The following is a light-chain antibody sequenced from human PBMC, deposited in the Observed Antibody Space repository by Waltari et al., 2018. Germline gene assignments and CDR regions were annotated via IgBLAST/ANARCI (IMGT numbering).Light chain of an antibody. V-gene: IGKV3-11*01. CDR3: QQRRDRPLT. J-gene: IGKJ4*01. CDR1: QSVTNY. Sequence: DIVLTQSPAILSLSPGERASLSCRASQSVTNYLAWYQQKPAQAPRLLIYDTSNRATGIPARFSGSGFGTDFTLTISSLEPEEFAVYYCQQRRDRPLTVGGGTKVEIK. CDR2: DTS.